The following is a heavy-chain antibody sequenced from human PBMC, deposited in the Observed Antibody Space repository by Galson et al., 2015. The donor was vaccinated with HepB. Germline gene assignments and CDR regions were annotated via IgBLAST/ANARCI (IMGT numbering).Heavy chain of an antibody. Sequence: SETLSLTCAVSGGSISSSNWWSWVRQPPGKGLEWIGEIYHSGSTNYNPSLKSRVTISVDKSKNQFSLKLSSVTAADTAVYYCARKAVVGKGSSSGRRVNWFDPWGQGTLVTVSS. V-gene: IGHV4-4*02. D-gene: IGHD6-6*01. CDR1: GGSISSSNW. J-gene: IGHJ5*02. CDR3: ARKAVVGKGSSSGRRVNWFDP. CDR2: IYHSGST.